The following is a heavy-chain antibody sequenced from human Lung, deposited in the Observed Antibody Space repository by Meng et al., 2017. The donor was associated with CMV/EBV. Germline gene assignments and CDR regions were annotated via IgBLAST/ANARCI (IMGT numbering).Heavy chain of an antibody. CDR3: ASFPPPGKQWLVTDY. J-gene: IGHJ4*02. Sequence: QVELQESGPGLVKPSGTLSLTCAVSGGSISSSNWWSWVRQPPGKGLEWIGEIYHSGSTNYNPSLKSRVTISVDKSKNQFSLKLSSVTAADTAVYYCASFPPPGKQWLVTDYWGQGTLVTVSS. CDR2: IYHSGST. D-gene: IGHD6-19*01. V-gene: IGHV4-4*02. CDR1: GGSISSSNW.